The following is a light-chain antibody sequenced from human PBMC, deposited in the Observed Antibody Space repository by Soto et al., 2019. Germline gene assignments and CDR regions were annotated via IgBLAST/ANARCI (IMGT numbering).Light chain of an antibody. CDR2: RNN. CDR1: SSNIGSNY. Sequence: QSVLTQPPSASGTPGQRVTISCSGSSSNIGSNYVYWYQQLPGTAPKLLIYRNNQRPSGVPDRFSGSKSGTSASLAISGLRSEAEGDYYCAAWDDGLSGHVVFGGGTKVTVL. J-gene: IGLJ2*01. V-gene: IGLV1-47*01. CDR3: AAWDDGLSGHVV.